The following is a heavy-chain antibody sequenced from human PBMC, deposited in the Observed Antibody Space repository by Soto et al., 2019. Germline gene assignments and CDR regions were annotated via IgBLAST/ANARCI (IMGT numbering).Heavy chain of an antibody. D-gene: IGHD3-3*01. Sequence: QVQLVESGGGVVQPGRSLRLSCAASGFSFSSYAMHWVRQAPGNGLEWVAVITHDGSIKKFADFVEGRLLVFRDNSNNNLFLQMESLTPDDSAVYYCAKELAFGDFWRGLAYWGQGALVTVAS. CDR3: AKELAFGDFWRGLAY. V-gene: IGHV3-30*18. CDR1: GFSFSSYA. CDR2: ITHDGSIK. J-gene: IGHJ4*02.